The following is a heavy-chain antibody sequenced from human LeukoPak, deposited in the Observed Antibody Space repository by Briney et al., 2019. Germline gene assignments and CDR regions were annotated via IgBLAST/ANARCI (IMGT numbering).Heavy chain of an antibody. Sequence: GGSLRLSCAASGFTFSSYAMSWVRQAPGKGLEWVSAISGSGGSTYYADSVKGRFTISRDNSKNTLYLQMNSLRAEDTAVYYCARPLTTNNYYYYGMDVWGQGTTVTVSS. CDR3: ARPLTTNNYYYYGMDV. V-gene: IGHV3-23*01. J-gene: IGHJ6*02. CDR2: ISGSGGST. CDR1: GFTFSSYA. D-gene: IGHD4-11*01.